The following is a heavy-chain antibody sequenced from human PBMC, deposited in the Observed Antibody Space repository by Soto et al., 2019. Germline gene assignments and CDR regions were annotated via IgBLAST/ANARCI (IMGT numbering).Heavy chain of an antibody. CDR3: ARDDAFGTENGFDV. CDR2: ILNDGSKK. J-gene: IGHJ3*01. D-gene: IGHD3-3*02. Sequence: QVQLVESGGGVVQPGRSLRLSCAASGFTFGTYGFHWVRQAPGKGLEWLAVILNDGSKKYYADSVGGRFTISRDNAKDTLYLQMNSLRAEDTGVYFCARDDAFGTENGFDVWGPGTMVTVSS. CDR1: GFTFGTYG. V-gene: IGHV3-33*05.